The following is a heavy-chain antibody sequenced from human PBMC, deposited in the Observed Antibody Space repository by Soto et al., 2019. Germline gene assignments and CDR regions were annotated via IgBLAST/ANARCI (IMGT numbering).Heavy chain of an antibody. D-gene: IGHD2-15*01. J-gene: IGHJ4*02. Sequence: SETLSLTCTVSGGSITTGGYYWSWIRQLPGKGLEWIGHRYYSESTYYNPSLKSRVSISLDTSKNQFSLKLSFVTAADTAMYYCARNKCSGGSCYSWSLDYWGQGTPVNVSS. CDR1: GGSITTGGYY. CDR2: RYYSEST. CDR3: ARNKCSGGSCYSWSLDY. V-gene: IGHV4-31*03.